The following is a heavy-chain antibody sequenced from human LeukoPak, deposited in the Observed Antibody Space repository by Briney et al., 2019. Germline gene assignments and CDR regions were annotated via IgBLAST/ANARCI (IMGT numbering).Heavy chain of an antibody. Sequence: SETLSLTCTVSGGSISTYYWSWIRQPPGKGLEWIGYIYYSGSTNYNPSLKSRVTISVDTSKNQFSLKLSSVTAADTAVYYCARRVDDILTGYPRFDPWGQGTLVTVSS. CDR2: IYYSGST. CDR1: GGSISTYY. J-gene: IGHJ5*02. CDR3: ARRVDDILTGYPRFDP. D-gene: IGHD3-9*01. V-gene: IGHV4-59*08.